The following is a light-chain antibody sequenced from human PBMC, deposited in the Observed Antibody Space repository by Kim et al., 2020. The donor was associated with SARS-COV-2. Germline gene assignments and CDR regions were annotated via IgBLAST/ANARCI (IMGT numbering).Light chain of an antibody. V-gene: IGLV6-57*01. CDR2: EDS. CDR3: QSYDSNNWV. Sequence: GTTVTISCTGSSCGIASNYVQWYQQRPGSSPTTMIYEDSKRPSGVPDRFSGSIDSSSTSASLTISGLKAEDESDYYCQSYDSNNWVFGGGTQLTVL. J-gene: IGLJ3*02. CDR1: SCGIASNY.